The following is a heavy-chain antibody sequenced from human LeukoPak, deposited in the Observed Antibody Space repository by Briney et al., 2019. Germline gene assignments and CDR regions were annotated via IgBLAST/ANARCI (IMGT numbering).Heavy chain of an antibody. CDR2: IYENGGTT. J-gene: IGHJ4*02. CDR1: GFTFRSHA. CDR3: GRNRGYTYGPLDY. D-gene: IGHD5-18*01. Sequence: GSLRLSCVGSGFTFRSHAMSWVRQAPEKGLEFVSGIYENGGTTYYADSVKGRFTISRDNAKNSLYLQMNSLRAEDTAVFYCGRNRGYTYGPLDYWGQGTLVTVSS. V-gene: IGHV3-23*01.